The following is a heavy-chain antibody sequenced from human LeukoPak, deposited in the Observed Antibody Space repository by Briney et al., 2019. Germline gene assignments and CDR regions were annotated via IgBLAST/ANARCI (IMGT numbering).Heavy chain of an antibody. J-gene: IGHJ4*02. V-gene: IGHV3-30*02. CDR2: IRYDGSNK. CDR3: AKNRLVQGGFDY. Sequence: GGSLRLSCTASGFTFSSNDMNWVRQAPGKGLEWVAFIRYDGSNKYFADSVEGRITIFKDNSKNQLYLQMDSLGAEDTAVYFWAKNRLVQGGFDYWGQGTLVSVFS. D-gene: IGHD6-19*01. CDR1: GFTFSSND.